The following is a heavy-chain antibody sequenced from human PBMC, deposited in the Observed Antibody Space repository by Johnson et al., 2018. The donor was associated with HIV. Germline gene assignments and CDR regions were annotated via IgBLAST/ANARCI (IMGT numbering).Heavy chain of an antibody. D-gene: IGHD3-3*01. CDR2: IKSKTDGGTT. Sequence: VQLVESGGGLVKPGGSLRLSCAASGFTFSNAWMSWVRQAPGKGLEWVGRIKSKTDGGTTDYAAPVKGRFTISRDDSKNTLYLQMNSLKTEDTAVYYCTTAGGRNPIFGVANDAFDIWGQGTMVTVSS. CDR1: GFTFSNAW. CDR3: TTAGGRNPIFGVANDAFDI. V-gene: IGHV3-15*01. J-gene: IGHJ3*02.